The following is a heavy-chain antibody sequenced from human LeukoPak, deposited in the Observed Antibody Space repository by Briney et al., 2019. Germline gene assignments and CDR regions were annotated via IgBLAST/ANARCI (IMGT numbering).Heavy chain of an antibody. V-gene: IGHV3-21*01. CDR2: IDTTGSDI. CDR1: GFTFSNYK. D-gene: IGHD4-17*01. J-gene: IGHJ4*02. CDR3: ARSPMSYGDYAPHDY. Sequence: GGSLRLSCAASGFTFSNYKMNWVRQAPGKALEWVSSIDTTGSDIRIADSVKGRFAVSRDNTDNSLFLQMNSLRAEDTAVYYCARSPMSYGDYAPHDYWGQGTLVTVSS.